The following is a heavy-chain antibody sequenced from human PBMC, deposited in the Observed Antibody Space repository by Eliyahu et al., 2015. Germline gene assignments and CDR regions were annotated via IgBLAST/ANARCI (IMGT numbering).Heavy chain of an antibody. CDR2: IYYSGST. V-gene: IGHV4-39*01. J-gene: IGHJ5*02. CDR3: ARRVLIQLEWFDP. CDR1: GGSISSSSYY. Sequence: QLQLQESGPGLVKPSETLSLTCTVSGGSISSSSYYWGWIRQPPGKGLEWIGSIYYSGSTYYNPSLKSRVTISVDTSKNQFSLKLSSVTAADTAVYYCARRVLIQLEWFDPWGQGTLVTVSS. D-gene: IGHD5-18*01.